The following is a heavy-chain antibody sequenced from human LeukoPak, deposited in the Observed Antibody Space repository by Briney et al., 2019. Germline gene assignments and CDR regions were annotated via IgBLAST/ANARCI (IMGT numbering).Heavy chain of an antibody. CDR1: GYTFTNYM. J-gene: IGHJ4*01. Sequence: AASVKVSCKASGYTFTNYMISCVRQAPGQGLEWMGWINTDNGDTKYAQKLQGRVSMTTDTSTSTAYMELRSLRSDDTAFYYCARDGYFDYWGHGTLVTVSS. V-gene: IGHV1-18*04. CDR3: ARDGYFDY. CDR2: INTDNGDT.